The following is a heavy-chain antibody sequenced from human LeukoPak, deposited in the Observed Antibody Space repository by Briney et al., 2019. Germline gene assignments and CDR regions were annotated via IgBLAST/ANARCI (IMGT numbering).Heavy chain of an antibody. V-gene: IGHV4-31*03. CDR3: ARVRPEAVAGHYYFDY. CDR2: IYYSGST. Sequence: SQTLSLTCTVSGGSISSGGYYWSWIRQHLGKGLEWIGYIYYSGSTYYNPSLKSRVTISVDTSKNQFSLKLSSVTAADTAVYYCARVRPEAVAGHYYFDYWGQGTLVTVSS. D-gene: IGHD6-19*01. J-gene: IGHJ4*02. CDR1: GGSISSGGYY.